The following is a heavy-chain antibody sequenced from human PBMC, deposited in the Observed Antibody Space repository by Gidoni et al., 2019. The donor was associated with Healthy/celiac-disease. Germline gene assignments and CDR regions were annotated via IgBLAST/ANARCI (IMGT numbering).Heavy chain of an antibody. CDR2: IKSKTDGGTT. V-gene: IGHV3-15*07. CDR1: GFTFSNSW. CDR3: TTPSYCSGGSCYSGDAFDI. J-gene: IGHJ3*02. D-gene: IGHD2-15*01. Sequence: EVQLVESGGGLVKPGGSLRLSCAASGFTFSNSWMHWVRQAPGKGLEWVGRIKSKTDGGTTEYAAPVKGRFTISRDDSKNTLYLQMNSLKTEDTAVYYCTTPSYCSGGSCYSGDAFDIWGQGTMVTVSS.